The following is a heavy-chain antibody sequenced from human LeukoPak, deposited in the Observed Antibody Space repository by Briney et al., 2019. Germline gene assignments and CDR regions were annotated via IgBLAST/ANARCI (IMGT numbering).Heavy chain of an antibody. CDR1: GGTFSSYA. CDR3: ARPRYCDSSGILSYDAFDV. Sequence: GASVKVSCKASGGTFSSYAISWVRQAPGQGLEWMGGIIPIFGTANYAQKFQGRVTITTDESTSTAYMELSSLRSEDTAVYYCARPRYCDSSGILSYDAFDVWGQGTMVTVSS. J-gene: IGHJ3*01. CDR2: IIPIFGTA. V-gene: IGHV1-69*05. D-gene: IGHD3-22*01.